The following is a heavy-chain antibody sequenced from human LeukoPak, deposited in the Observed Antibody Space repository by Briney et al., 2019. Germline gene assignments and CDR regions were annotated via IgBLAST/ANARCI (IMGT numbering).Heavy chain of an antibody. Sequence: GGSLRLSCAASGFTFSTSSMSWVRQAPGKGLEWVSYISTTSSTIYYADSVKGRFTISRDNAKNSLYLQMNSLRAEDTAVYYCAGLEGTIQDFDYWGQGTLVTVSS. CDR2: ISTTSSTI. J-gene: IGHJ4*02. CDR3: AGLEGTIQDFDY. V-gene: IGHV3-48*01. D-gene: IGHD1-7*01. CDR1: GFTFSTSS.